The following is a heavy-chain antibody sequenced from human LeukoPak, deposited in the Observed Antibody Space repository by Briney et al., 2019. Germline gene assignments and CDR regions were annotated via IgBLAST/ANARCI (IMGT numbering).Heavy chain of an antibody. V-gene: IGHV4-59*08. Sequence: SETLSLTCTVSGGSISSYNWSWIRQPPGKGLEGIAYIPDIGSINYNPSLKSRVTISLETSKNQFSLKLSSVTAADTAVYYCARHWVELTIRPDTNWFDPWGQGTLVTVSS. CDR2: IPDIGSI. CDR3: ARHWVELTIRPDTNWFDP. CDR1: GGSISSYN. D-gene: IGHD3-3*01. J-gene: IGHJ5*02.